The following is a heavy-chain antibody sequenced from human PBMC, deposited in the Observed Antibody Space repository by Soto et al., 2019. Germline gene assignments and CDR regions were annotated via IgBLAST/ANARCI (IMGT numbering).Heavy chain of an antibody. CDR2: IIPVFGTP. V-gene: IGHV1-69*01. J-gene: IGHJ4*02. CDR3: ARHLYDSVGGSYRH. Sequence: QVQLVQSGAEVKETGSSVKVSCKSSGYIFKNYAVTWLRQAPGQGLEWMGGIIPVFGTPDYSQKFRGRVTIPADESTTTVYMELRSLPSEATAVYYCARHLYDSVGGSYRHWGQGPLVTVS. D-gene: IGHD3-16*02. CDR1: GYIFKNYA.